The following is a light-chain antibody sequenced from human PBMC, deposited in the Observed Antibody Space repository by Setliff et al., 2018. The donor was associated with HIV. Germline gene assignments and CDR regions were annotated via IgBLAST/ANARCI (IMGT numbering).Light chain of an antibody. CDR2: DV. CDR3: LSYTNNSTVA. J-gene: IGLJ2*01. CDR1: SSDVGGYDY. V-gene: IGLV2-14*03. Sequence: QSALTQPASLSGSPGQSITISCTGTSSDVGGYDYVSWYQHHPGKAPKLMIYDVHRPSGVSNRFSGSKSGNTASLIISGLRPEDEADYYCLSYTNNSTVAFGGGTK.